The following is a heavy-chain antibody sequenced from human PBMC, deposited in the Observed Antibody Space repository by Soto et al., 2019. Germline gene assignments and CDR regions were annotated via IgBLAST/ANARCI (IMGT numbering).Heavy chain of an antibody. V-gene: IGHV3-15*01. CDR2: IKSKTDGGTT. Sequence: EVQLVESGGGLVKPGGSLRLSCAASGFTFSNAWMSWVRQAPGKGLEWVGRIKSKTDGGTTDYAAPVKGRFTISRDDSKNTLYLQMNSLKTEDTAVYYCTKDVDCSGGSCFMRRSTPDYWGQGTLVTVSS. J-gene: IGHJ4*02. D-gene: IGHD2-15*01. CDR3: TKDVDCSGGSCFMRRSTPDY. CDR1: GFTFSNAW.